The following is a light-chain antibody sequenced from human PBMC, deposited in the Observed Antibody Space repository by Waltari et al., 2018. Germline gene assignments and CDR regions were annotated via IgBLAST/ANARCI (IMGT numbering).Light chain of an antibody. CDR1: SSDIGAYNF. J-gene: IGLJ2*01. CDR3: CSYAGPNLPVL. Sequence: QPALSQPASVSGSTGQSITISCSGTSSDIGAYNFVSWYQQHPGKAPKIVIYEVTERPSGVSNRFSGSKSGNTASLTISGLQAEDEADYYCCSYAGPNLPVLFGGGTRLNVL. V-gene: IGLV2-23*02. CDR2: EVT.